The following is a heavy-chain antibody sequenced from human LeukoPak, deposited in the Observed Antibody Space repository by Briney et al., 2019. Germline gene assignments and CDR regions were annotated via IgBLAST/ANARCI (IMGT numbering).Heavy chain of an antibody. V-gene: IGHV3-21*01. Sequence: GGSLRPSCAASGFTFSSYSMNWVRQAPGKGLEWVSSISSSSSYIYYADSVKGRFTISRDNAKNSLYLQMNSLRAEDTAVYYCARDTLDGYFDYWGQGTLATVSS. D-gene: IGHD1-1*01. CDR1: GFTFSSYS. CDR2: ISSSSSYI. CDR3: ARDTLDGYFDY. J-gene: IGHJ4*02.